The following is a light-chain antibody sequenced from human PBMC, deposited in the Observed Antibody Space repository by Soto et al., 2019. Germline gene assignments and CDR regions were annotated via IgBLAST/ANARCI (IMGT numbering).Light chain of an antibody. CDR3: SSFTSRNTYV. CDR1: SSDVGGYTL. Sequence: QSALTQPASVSASPGQSIAISCTGTSSDVGGYTLVSWYQQHPGKAPKLMIYDVSNRPSGISNRFSGSKSGNTASLTISGLQAEDEADYYCSSFTSRNTYVFGTGTKVTVL. V-gene: IGLV2-14*01. J-gene: IGLJ1*01. CDR2: DVS.